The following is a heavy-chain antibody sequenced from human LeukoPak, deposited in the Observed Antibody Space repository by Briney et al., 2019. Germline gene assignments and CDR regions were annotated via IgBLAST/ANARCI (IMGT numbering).Heavy chain of an antibody. CDR3: ARGGDYGDPYLDY. J-gene: IGHJ4*02. CDR1: GGSFSGYY. Sequence: SETLSLTCAVYGGSFSGYYWSWIRQPPGKGLEWIGEINHSGSTNYNPSLKSRVTISVDTSKNQFSLKLSSVTAADTAVYYCARGGDYGDPYLDYWGQGTLVTVSS. CDR2: INHSGST. D-gene: IGHD4-17*01. V-gene: IGHV4-34*01.